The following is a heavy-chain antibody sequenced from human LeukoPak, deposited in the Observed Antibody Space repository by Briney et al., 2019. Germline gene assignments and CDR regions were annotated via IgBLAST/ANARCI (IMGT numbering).Heavy chain of an antibody. J-gene: IGHJ5*02. CDR3: ARGAMSGYCGGGSCYSDSWYFRGWFDP. D-gene: IGHD2-15*01. Sequence: SETLSLTCAVYGGSFSGYYWSWIRQPPGKGLEWIGEINHSGSTNYNPSPKSRVTISVDTSKNQFSLKLSSVTAADTAVYYCARGAMSGYCGGGSCYSDSWYFRGWFDPWGQGTLVTVSS. CDR2: INHSGST. CDR1: GGSFSGYY. V-gene: IGHV4-34*01.